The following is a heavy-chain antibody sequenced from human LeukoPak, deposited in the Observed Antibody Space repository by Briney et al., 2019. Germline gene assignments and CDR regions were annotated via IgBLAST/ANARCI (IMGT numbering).Heavy chain of an antibody. CDR2: ISAYNGNT. J-gene: IGHJ6*02. CDR3: ARGGMHCSSTSCYGMDV. V-gene: IGHV1-18*01. Sequence: ASVKVSCKASGYTFTSYGISWVRQAPGQGPEWMGWISAYNGNTNYAQKLQGRVTMTTDTSTSTAYMELRSLRSDDTAVYYCARGGMHCSSTSCYGMDVWGQGTTVTVSS. CDR1: GYTFTSYG. D-gene: IGHD2-2*01.